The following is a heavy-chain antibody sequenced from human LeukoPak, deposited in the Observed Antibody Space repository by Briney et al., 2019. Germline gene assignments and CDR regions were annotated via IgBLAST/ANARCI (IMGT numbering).Heavy chain of an antibody. CDR3: ARDLWFGELSEGDAFDI. V-gene: IGHV1-69*01. Sequence: SVKVSCKASGGTFSSYAISWVRQAPGQGLEWMGGIIPIFGTANYAQKFQGRVTITADESTSTAYMELSSLRSEDTAVYYCARDLWFGELSEGDAFDIWDQGTMVTVSS. D-gene: IGHD3-10*01. J-gene: IGHJ3*02. CDR2: IIPIFGTA. CDR1: GGTFSSYA.